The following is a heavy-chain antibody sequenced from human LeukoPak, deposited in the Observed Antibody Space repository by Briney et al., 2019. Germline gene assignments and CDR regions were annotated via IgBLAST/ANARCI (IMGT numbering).Heavy chain of an antibody. Sequence: ASVKVSCKASGYTFTSYGISWVRQAPGQELEWMGWISAYNGNTNYAQKLQGRVTMTTDTSTSTAYMELRSLRSDDTAVYYCARSYSGSWLYYMDVWGKGTTVTISS. V-gene: IGHV1-18*01. J-gene: IGHJ6*03. CDR1: GYTFTSYG. CDR3: ARSYSGSWLYYMDV. D-gene: IGHD6-13*01. CDR2: ISAYNGNT.